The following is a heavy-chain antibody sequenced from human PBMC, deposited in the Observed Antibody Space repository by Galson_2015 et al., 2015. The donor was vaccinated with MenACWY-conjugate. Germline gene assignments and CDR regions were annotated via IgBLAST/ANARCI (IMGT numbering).Heavy chain of an antibody. CDR3: AKEGTTRVSRYVDY. D-gene: IGHD4-17*01. Sequence: SLRLSCAASGLIFSDYGMQWVRQAPGKGLEWVAVISYDGKVKYYVDSVKGRFTISRDNSNNILYLQMSSLRAEDTAIYYCAKEGTTRVSRYVDYWGQGTLVTVSS. CDR1: GLIFSDYG. CDR2: ISYDGKVK. V-gene: IGHV3-30*18. J-gene: IGHJ4*02.